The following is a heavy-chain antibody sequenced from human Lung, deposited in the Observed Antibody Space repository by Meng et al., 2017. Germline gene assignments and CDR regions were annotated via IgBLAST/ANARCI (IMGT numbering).Heavy chain of an antibody. J-gene: IGHJ4*02. D-gene: IGHD4-23*01. V-gene: IGHV1-8*01. CDR3: ARGLYGGNSENY. CDR2: MNPNTGNT. Sequence: VQLVQSGAEVKKPGASVKVACKASGYTVISYDISWVRQASGQGLEWMGWMNPNTGNTGYAQKFQGRVTMTRNTAISTAYMELSSLRSEDTAVYYCARGLYGGNSENYWGQGTLVTVSS. CDR1: GYTVISYD.